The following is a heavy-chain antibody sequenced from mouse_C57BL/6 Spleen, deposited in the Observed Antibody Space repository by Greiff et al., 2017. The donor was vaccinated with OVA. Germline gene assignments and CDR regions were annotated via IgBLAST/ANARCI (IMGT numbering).Heavy chain of an antibody. V-gene: IGHV1-15*01. CDR2: IDPETGGT. J-gene: IGHJ2*01. CDR3: TFYSNYPYFDY. Sequence: VQLVESGAELVRPGASVTLSCKASGYTFTDYEMHWVKQTPVHGLEWIGAIDPETGGTAYNQKFKGKAILTADKSSSTAYMELRSLTSEDSAVYYCTFYSNYPYFDYWGQGTTLTVSS. CDR1: GYTFTDYE. D-gene: IGHD2-5*01.